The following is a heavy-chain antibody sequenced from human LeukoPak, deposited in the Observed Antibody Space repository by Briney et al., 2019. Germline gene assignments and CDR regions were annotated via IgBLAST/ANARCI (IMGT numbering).Heavy chain of an antibody. J-gene: IGHJ3*02. Sequence: SVKVSCKASGDTFSTYAISWVRQAPGQGLEWMGGIILILGTANYAQKFQGRVTMTRDTSTSTVYMELSSLRSEDTAVYYCARATMVRGVKSYAFDIWGQGTMVTVSS. CDR1: GDTFSTYA. CDR2: IILILGTA. V-gene: IGHV1-69*10. CDR3: ARATMVRGVKSYAFDI. D-gene: IGHD3-10*01.